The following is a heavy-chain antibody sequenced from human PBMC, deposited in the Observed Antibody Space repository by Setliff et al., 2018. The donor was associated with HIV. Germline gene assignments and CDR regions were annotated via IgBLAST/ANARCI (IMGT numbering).Heavy chain of an antibody. Sequence: SETLSLTCTVSGDSSSNDYWTWVRQPPGKGLEWIGYIDYSGSTYYNPSLESRVTMSVDTSKNQFSLKLTSVTAVDTAAYYCARSTVGIRGVVRGYYYYDSGAFKSGLDAFDIWGQGTMVTVSS. J-gene: IGHJ3*02. D-gene: IGHD3-22*01. V-gene: IGHV4-59*04. CDR1: GDSSSNDY. CDR3: ARSTVGIRGVVRGYYYYDSGAFKSGLDAFDI. CDR2: IDYSGST.